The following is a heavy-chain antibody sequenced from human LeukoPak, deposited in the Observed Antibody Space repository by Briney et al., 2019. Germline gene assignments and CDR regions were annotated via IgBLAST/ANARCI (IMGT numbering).Heavy chain of an antibody. CDR1: GGSISSSNW. J-gene: IGHJ4*02. D-gene: IGHD3-22*01. CDR3: AGDSSGYIIFDY. Sequence: SETLSLTCAVSGGSISSSNWWSWVRQPPGKGLEWIGEIYHSGSTNYNPSLKSRVTISVDKSKNQFSLKLSSVTAADTAVYYCAGDSSGYIIFDYWGQGTLVTVSS. CDR2: IYHSGST. V-gene: IGHV4-4*02.